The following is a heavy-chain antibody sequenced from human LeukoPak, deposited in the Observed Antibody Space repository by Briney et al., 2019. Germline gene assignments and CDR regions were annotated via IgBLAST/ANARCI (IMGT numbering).Heavy chain of an antibody. CDR2: ISYIGST. Sequence: SETLSLTCAVSADSFSSHYWTWIRQPPGKGLEWIGYISYIGSTNYNPSLKSRVTISIDTSKNQFSLKLSSVTAADTAVYYCARDLVTVTKGFDIWGQGTMISVSS. D-gene: IGHD4-17*01. CDR1: ADSFSSHY. V-gene: IGHV4-59*11. CDR3: ARDLVTVTKGFDI. J-gene: IGHJ3*02.